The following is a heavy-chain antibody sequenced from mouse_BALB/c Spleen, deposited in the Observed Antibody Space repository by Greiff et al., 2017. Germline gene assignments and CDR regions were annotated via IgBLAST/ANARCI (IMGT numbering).Heavy chain of an antibody. J-gene: IGHJ3*01. CDR2: SRNKANDYTT. CDR3: ARGRWLLRLAY. V-gene: IGHV7-1*02. Sequence: EVNVVESGGGLVQPGGSLRLSCATSGFTFSDFYMEWVRQPPGKRLEWIAASRNKANDYTTEYSASVKGRFIVSRDTSQSILYLQMNALRAEDTAIYYCARGRWLLRLAYWGQGTLVTVSA. D-gene: IGHD2-3*01. CDR1: GFTFSDFY.